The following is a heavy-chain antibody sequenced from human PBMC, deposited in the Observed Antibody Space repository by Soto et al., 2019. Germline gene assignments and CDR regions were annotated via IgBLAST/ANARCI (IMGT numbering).Heavy chain of an antibody. V-gene: IGHV4-61*01. Sequence: PSETLSLTCTVSGDSVSSVSYYWTWIRQPPGKGLEWIGYVYYSGSTNYNPSLKSRLTLSVDTSANQFSLKLKSVTAADTAVYYCARGAVVTHYFAFWGQGSQVTVSS. J-gene: IGHJ4*02. CDR1: GDSVSSVSYY. D-gene: IGHD2-21*02. CDR2: VYYSGST. CDR3: ARGAVVTHYFAF.